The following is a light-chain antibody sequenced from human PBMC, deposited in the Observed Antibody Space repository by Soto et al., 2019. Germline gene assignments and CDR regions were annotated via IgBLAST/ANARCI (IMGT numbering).Light chain of an antibody. J-gene: IGKJ4*01. CDR1: QSISSK. CDR3: QEYNNWRPIT. Sequence: IVMTQSPATLSVSPGERATLSCRASQSISSKLAWYQQKPGQAPRLLIYGASTSATGIPVRFSGSGSGTEFTLTITSLQSEDFAVYYCQEYNNWRPITFGGGTKVEMK. V-gene: IGKV3-15*01. CDR2: GAS.